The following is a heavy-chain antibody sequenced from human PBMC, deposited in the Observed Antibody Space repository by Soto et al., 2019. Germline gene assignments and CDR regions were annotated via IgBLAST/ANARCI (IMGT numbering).Heavy chain of an antibody. V-gene: IGHV4-59*01. D-gene: IGHD1-7*01. Sequence: PSETLSLTCTVSCGSISSYYWSWIRQPPGKGLEWIGYIYYSGSTNYNPSLKSRVTISVDTSKNQFSLKLSSVTAADTAVYYCARAGNYGVGWPPEYYFDYWGQGTLVTVSS. CDR2: IYYSGST. CDR1: CGSISSYY. CDR3: ARAGNYGVGWPPEYYFDY. J-gene: IGHJ4*02.